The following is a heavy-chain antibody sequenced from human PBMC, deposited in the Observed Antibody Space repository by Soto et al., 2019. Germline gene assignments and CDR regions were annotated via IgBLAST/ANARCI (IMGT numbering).Heavy chain of an antibody. J-gene: IGHJ6*02. CDR3: ARGNPFNYAGFDV. V-gene: IGHV1-8*01. CDR1: GYTFSDFD. Sequence: QAHLEQSGAEVKRPGASVKVSCKASGYTFSDFDINWLLQASGQGPEWMGWMNAKSGDTFFAQRFQGKFNMTWDTSLSTAYMEVGSLTSDDTARYDCARGNPFNYAGFDVWGQGTKVAVSS. CDR2: MNAKSGDT. D-gene: IGHD3-16*01.